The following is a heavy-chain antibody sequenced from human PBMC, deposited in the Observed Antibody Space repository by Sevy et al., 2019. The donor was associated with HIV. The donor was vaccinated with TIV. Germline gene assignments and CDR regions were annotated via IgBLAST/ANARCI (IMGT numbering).Heavy chain of an antibody. J-gene: IGHJ1*01. CDR3: ARGENDDEFFQY. CDR2: TSYDGSHK. V-gene: IGHV3-30*04. Sequence: GGSLRLSCTVSGFIFRNFAMHWVRQAPGKGLEWVAVTSYDGSHKYYADSVKGRFIVSRDNSRNILSLEMSSLTRDDTAVYYCARGENDDEFFQYWGQGTLVTVSS. D-gene: IGHD1-26*01. CDR1: GFIFRNFA.